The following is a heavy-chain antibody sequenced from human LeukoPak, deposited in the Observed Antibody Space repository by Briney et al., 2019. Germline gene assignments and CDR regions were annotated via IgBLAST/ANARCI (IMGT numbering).Heavy chain of an antibody. J-gene: IGHJ5*02. CDR1: GYTFASYG. D-gene: IGHD6-13*01. V-gene: IGHV1-18*01. CDR3: ARDGRGHWDTSRWYLGNWFDP. Sequence: ASVKVSCKAYGYTFASYGINWVRQAPGQGLEWMGWISTYDANTEYAQKLQGRVTMTTDTSTSTAYMEVRSLRSDDTAVYYCARDGRGHWDTSRWYLGNWFDPWGQGTLVTVSS. CDR2: ISTYDANT.